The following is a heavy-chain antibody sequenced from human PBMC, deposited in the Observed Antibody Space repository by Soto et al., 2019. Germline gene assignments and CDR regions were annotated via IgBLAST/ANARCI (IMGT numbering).Heavy chain of an antibody. D-gene: IGHD2-15*01. CDR3: AQRPQDCSGGSCYRNYFDY. CDR1: GFIFSNYD. Sequence: EVQLLESGGGLVQPGGSLRLSCAASGFIFSNYDMSWVRLAPGKGLEWVSVISGSGGTTYYADSVKGRFTISRDNSKTTQYLQMTSLRSEDTAVYFCAQRPQDCSGGSCYRNYFDYWGQGTLVTVSS. V-gene: IGHV3-23*01. CDR2: ISGSGGTT. J-gene: IGHJ4*02.